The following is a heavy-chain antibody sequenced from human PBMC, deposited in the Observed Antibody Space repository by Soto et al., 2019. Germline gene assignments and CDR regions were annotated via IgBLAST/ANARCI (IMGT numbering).Heavy chain of an antibody. CDR3: ARDTIGGSWFPLGF. Sequence: ASVKVSCKASGYTFTSYAMHWVRQAPGQRLEWMGWINAGNGNTKYSQKFQGRFTISRDNAHNTLFLQMDSLRPEDTALYFCARDTIGGSWFPLGFWGQGTLVTVSS. J-gene: IGHJ4*02. D-gene: IGHD2-15*01. V-gene: IGHV1-3*01. CDR1: GYTFTSYA. CDR2: INAGNGNT.